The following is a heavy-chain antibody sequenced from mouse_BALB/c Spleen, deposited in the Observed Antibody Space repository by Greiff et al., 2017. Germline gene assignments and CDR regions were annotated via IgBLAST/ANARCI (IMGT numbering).Heavy chain of an antibody. CDR1: GFTFSSYG. Sequence: EVKLVESGGDLVKPGGSLKLSCAASGFTFSSYGMSWVRQTPDKRLEWVATISSGGSYTYYPHSVKGRFTISRDNAKNTLYLQMSSLKSEDTAMYCCARRGVDSLDYWGQGTTLTVSS. D-gene: IGHD3-2*01. J-gene: IGHJ2*01. CDR3: ARRGVDSLDY. CDR2: ISSGGSYT. V-gene: IGHV5-6*02.